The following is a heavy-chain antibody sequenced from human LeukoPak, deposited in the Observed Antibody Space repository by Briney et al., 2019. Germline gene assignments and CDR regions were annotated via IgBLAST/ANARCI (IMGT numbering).Heavy chain of an antibody. CDR1: GDSISNYY. D-gene: IGHD2-2*01. Sequence: PSETLSLTCTVSGDSISNYYWSWIRQPPGKGLEWIGYIYYSGSTNYNPSLKSRVTISIDTSKNQFSLKLSSVTAADTAVYYCARGVVPAAVVGFDPWGQGTLVTVSS. J-gene: IGHJ5*02. V-gene: IGHV4-59*01. CDR3: ARGVVPAAVVGFDP. CDR2: IYYSGST.